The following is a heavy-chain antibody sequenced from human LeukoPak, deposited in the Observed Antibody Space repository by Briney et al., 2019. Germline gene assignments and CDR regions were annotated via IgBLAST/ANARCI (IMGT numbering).Heavy chain of an antibody. CDR2: ISGSGGST. D-gene: IGHD3-3*01. Sequence: GGSLRLSCAASGFTFSSYAMSWVRQAPGKGLEWVSAISGSGGSTYYADSVKGRFTISRDNSKNTLYLQMDSLRAEDTAVYYCAKDWRSGYLYDAFDIWGQGTMVTVSS. V-gene: IGHV3-23*01. J-gene: IGHJ3*02. CDR3: AKDWRSGYLYDAFDI. CDR1: GFTFSSYA.